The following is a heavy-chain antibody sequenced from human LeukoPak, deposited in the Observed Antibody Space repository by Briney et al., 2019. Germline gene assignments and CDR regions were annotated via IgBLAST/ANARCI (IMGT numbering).Heavy chain of an antibody. V-gene: IGHV3-23*01. CDR1: GFTFNIYA. Sequence: GGSLRLSCAASGFTFNIYAMSWVRQSPKKGLEWVSSISSKSDYTFYAASVRGRFTISRDNSRNTLYLQMNSLTAEDTAIYYCAKDRPNYFETNGHYYRRDGGYWGQGILVTVSS. J-gene: IGHJ4*02. CDR2: ISSKSDYT. D-gene: IGHD3-22*01. CDR3: AKDRPNYFETNGHYYRRDGGY.